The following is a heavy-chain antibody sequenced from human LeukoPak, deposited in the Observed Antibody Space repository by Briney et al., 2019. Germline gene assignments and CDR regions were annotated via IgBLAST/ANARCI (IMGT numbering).Heavy chain of an antibody. J-gene: IGHJ4*02. V-gene: IGHV3-9*01. CDR3: AKVHSSGWYMFND. Sequence: GRSLRLSCAASGFTFDDYAMHWVRQAPGKGLEWVSGIGWNSGSIGYADSVKGRFTISRDNAKNSLYLQMNSLRAEDTALYYCAKVHSSGWYMFNDWGQGTLVTVSS. D-gene: IGHD6-19*01. CDR1: GFTFDDYA. CDR2: IGWNSGSI.